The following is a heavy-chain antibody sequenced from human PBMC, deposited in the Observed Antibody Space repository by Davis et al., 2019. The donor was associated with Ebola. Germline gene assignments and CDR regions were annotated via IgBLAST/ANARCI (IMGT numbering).Heavy chain of an antibody. Sequence: SVTVSCRASGYTFTGYYMHWVRQAPGQGLEWMGGIIPIFGTANYAQKFQGRVTITADESTSTAYMELSSLRSEDTAVYYCARDPTRSTRLNYYYYYMDVWGKGTTVTVSS. CDR3: ARDPTRSTRLNYYYYYMDV. CDR1: GYTFTGYY. V-gene: IGHV1-69*13. J-gene: IGHJ6*03. D-gene: IGHD2-2*01. CDR2: IIPIFGTA.